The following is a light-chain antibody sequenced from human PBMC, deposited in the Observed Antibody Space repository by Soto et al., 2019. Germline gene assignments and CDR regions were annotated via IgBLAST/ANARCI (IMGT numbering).Light chain of an antibody. CDR2: AAS. CDR1: QSISSY. J-gene: IGKJ5*01. CDR3: QKSYSPFGLI. Sequence: DIQMTQSPSSLSASVGDRVTITCRASQSISSYLNWYQQKPGKAPKLLIFAASILESGVPSRFSGSGAGTDFTLNISSLQPEDFATYYCQKSYSPFGLIFGQGTRLDIK. V-gene: IGKV1-39*01.